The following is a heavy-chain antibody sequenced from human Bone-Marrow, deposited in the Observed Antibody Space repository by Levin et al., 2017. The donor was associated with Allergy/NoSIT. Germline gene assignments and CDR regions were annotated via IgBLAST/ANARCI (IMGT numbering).Heavy chain of an antibody. CDR3: AREGYYDSSGYSGWFDP. Sequence: LSLTCAASGFTFSSYAMHWVRQAPGKGLEWVAVISYDGSNKYYADSVKGRFTISRDNSKNTLYLQMNSLRAEDTAVYYCAREGYYDSSGYSGWFDPWGQGTLVTVSS. V-gene: IGHV3-30*04. J-gene: IGHJ5*02. CDR2: ISYDGSNK. CDR1: GFTFSSYA. D-gene: IGHD3-22*01.